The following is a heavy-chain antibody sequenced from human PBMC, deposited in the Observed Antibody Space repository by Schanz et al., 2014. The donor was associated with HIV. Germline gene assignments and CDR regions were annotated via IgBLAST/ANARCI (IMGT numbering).Heavy chain of an antibody. J-gene: IGHJ6*02. Sequence: VQLLESGGGLVQPGGSLRLSCAASGFTFSNYAMSWVRQAPGKGLEWVAVISYDGSNKYYADSVKGRFTISRDNSKNTLYLQMNSLRAEDTAVYYCAKDRITGTTGVPYYYYGMDVWGQGTTVTVSS. D-gene: IGHD1-7*01. V-gene: IGHV3-30*18. CDR3: AKDRITGTTGVPYYYYGMDV. CDR1: GFTFSNYA. CDR2: ISYDGSNK.